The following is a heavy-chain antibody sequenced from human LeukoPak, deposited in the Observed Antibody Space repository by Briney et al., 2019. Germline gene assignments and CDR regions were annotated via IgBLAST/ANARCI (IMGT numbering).Heavy chain of an antibody. J-gene: IGHJ4*02. CDR3: AKSSSSGWPYYFDY. CDR2: ISGGGTNT. CDR1: GFTFSSYA. D-gene: IGHD6-19*01. V-gene: IGHV3-23*01. Sequence: PGGSLRLSCAASGFTFSSYAMSWVRQAPGKGLEWVSAISGGGTNTYYTDSVKGRFTISRDNSKNTLYLQMNSLRADDTAVYYCAKSSSSGWPYYFDYWGQGTLVTVSS.